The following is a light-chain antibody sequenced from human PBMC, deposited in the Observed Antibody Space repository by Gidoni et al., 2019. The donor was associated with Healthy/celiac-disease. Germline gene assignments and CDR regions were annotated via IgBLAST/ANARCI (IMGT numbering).Light chain of an antibody. Sequence: DIQMTQSPSSLSASVGDSVTITCRASQGISNYLAWYQQKPGKVPKLLIYAASTLRSGVPSRFSGSGSGTDFTLTISSLQPEDVATYYCQKYNSASLFTFGPGTKVDIK. J-gene: IGKJ3*01. CDR3: QKYNSASLFT. CDR2: AAS. CDR1: QGISNY. V-gene: IGKV1-27*01.